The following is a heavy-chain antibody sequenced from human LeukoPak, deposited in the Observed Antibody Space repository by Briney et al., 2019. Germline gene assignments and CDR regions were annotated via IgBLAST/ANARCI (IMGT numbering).Heavy chain of an antibody. V-gene: IGHV4-4*02. CDR1: GGSISSSNW. CDR2: IYHSGST. Sequence: SETLSLTCAVSGGSISSSNWWSWVRQPPGKGLEWIGEIYHSGSTNYNPSLKSRVTMSLDKSKNLLSLTLTSVTAADTAVYYCSRESGAFSPFGYWGQGTLVTVTS. CDR3: SRESGAFSPFGY. J-gene: IGHJ4*02. D-gene: IGHD1-26*01.